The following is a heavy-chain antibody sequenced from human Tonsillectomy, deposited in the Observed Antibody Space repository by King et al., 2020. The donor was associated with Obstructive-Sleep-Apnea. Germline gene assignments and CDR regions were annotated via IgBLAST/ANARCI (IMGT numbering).Heavy chain of an antibody. Sequence: QLQESGPGLVKPSETLSLTCTVSGGSISSSSYYWGWIRQPPGKGLEWIGSVYYSGSTYYNPSLKSRVTISVDTSKNQFSRKLSSVTAADTAVYYCARQKKTGDPYYFDYWGQGTLVTVSS. D-gene: IGHD7-27*01. J-gene: IGHJ4*02. V-gene: IGHV4-39*01. CDR1: GGSISSSSYY. CDR3: ARQKKTGDPYYFDY. CDR2: VYYSGST.